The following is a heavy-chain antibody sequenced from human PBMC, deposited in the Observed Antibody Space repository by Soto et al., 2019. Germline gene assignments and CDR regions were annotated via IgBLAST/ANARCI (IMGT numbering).Heavy chain of an antibody. V-gene: IGHV4-34*01. D-gene: IGHD2-2*01. Sequence: TSETLSLTCAVYGGSFSGYYWSWIRQPPGKGLEWIGEINHSGSTNYNPSLKSRVTISVDTSKNQFSLKLSSVTAADTAVYYCARGDCSSTSCYYAGTNWFDPWGQGTLVTVSS. J-gene: IGHJ5*02. CDR2: INHSGST. CDR1: GGSFSGYY. CDR3: ARGDCSSTSCYYAGTNWFDP.